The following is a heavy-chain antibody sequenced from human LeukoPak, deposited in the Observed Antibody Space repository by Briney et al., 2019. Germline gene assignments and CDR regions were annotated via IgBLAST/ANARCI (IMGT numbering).Heavy chain of an antibody. CDR1: GGSISSGGYY. CDR2: IYHSGST. Sequence: SQTLSLTCTVSGGSISSGGYYWSWIRQPPGKGLEWIGYIYHSGSTYYNPSLKSRVTISVDRSKNQFSLKLSSVTAADTAVYYCARDKGLGSGWYRNDAFDIWGQGTMVTVSS. CDR3: ARDKGLGSGWYRNDAFDI. D-gene: IGHD6-19*01. J-gene: IGHJ3*02. V-gene: IGHV4-30-2*01.